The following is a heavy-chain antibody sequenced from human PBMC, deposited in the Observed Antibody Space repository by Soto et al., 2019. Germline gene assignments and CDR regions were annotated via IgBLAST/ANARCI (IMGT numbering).Heavy chain of an antibody. CDR2: IYYSGN. CDR1: GGSISNFH. V-gene: IGHV4-59*01. J-gene: IGHJ4*02. CDR3: ALGGYNYGRPFDF. D-gene: IGHD5-18*01. Sequence: SETLSLTCNVSGGSISNFHLSWIRQPPEKGLEWIGYIYYSGNYYNPSLTSRVSMSLDKSKNQFSLHLKSVTAADTALYFCALGGYNYGRPFDFWGQGTRVTVSS.